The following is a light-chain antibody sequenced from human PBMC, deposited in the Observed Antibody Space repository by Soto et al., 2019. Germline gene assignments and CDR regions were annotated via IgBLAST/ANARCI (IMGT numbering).Light chain of an antibody. CDR3: VLYMGSGIPGV. Sequence: QTVVTQEPSFSVSPGGTVTLTCGLSSGSVSTSYYPSWYQQTPGQAPRTLIYSTNTRSSGVPDRFSGSILGNKAALTITGAQADDESDYYCVLYMGSGIPGVFGGGTKVTVL. CDR1: SGSVSTSYY. CDR2: STN. V-gene: IGLV8-61*01. J-gene: IGLJ3*02.